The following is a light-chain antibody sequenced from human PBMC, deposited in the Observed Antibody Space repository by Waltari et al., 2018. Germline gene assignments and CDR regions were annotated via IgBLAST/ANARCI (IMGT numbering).Light chain of an antibody. CDR3: VLYGGNGIWV. CDR1: SASVPTSDY. V-gene: IGLV8-61*01. CDR2: STN. J-gene: IGLJ3*02. Sequence: QTVVTQEPAFSVSPGGTITLTFTFTSASVPTSDYPSWYQQTPGQAPRTLIYSTNIRSSGVPDRFSGSIIGNKAALTITGAQADDESDYYCVLYGGNGIWVFGGGTRLTVL.